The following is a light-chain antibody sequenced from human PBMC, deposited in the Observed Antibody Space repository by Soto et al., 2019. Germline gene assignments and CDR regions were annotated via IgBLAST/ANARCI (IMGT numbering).Light chain of an antibody. CDR2: KAS. CDR3: QQYNSYWWT. Sequence: DIQMTQSPSTLSASVGDRVTITCRASQSISSWWAWYQQKPGKAPKLLIYKASSLESGVPSRCRGSGSGTEFTLTISSLQPDDFATYYCQQYNSYWWTFGQGTKVEIK. CDR1: QSISSW. V-gene: IGKV1-5*03. J-gene: IGKJ1*01.